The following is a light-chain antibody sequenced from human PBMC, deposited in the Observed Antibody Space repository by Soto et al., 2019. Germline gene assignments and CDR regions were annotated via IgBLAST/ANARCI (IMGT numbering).Light chain of an antibody. CDR2: SAS. V-gene: IGKV1-12*01. J-gene: IGKJ1*01. CDR1: QAIGTN. CDR3: QQATIFPLA. Sequence: DFQMTQSPSSVSASVGDIVTITCRAGQAIGTNLVWYQQKPGKAPNLLIYSASTLQSGVPSRFSGSGSGTDFTLTITSLQPEDFATYYCQQATIFPLAFGQGTKVEIK.